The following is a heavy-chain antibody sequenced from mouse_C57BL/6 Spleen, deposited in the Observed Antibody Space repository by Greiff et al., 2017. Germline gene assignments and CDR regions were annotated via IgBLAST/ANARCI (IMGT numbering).Heavy chain of an antibody. D-gene: IGHD1-1*01. CDR2: IDPANGDT. V-gene: IGHV14-4*01. CDR1: GFNIKDDY. J-gene: IGHJ4*01. Sequence: VQLQQSGAELVRPGASVKLSCTASGFNIKDDYMHWVKQRPEQGLEWIGWIDPANGDTEYASKFQGKATITADTSSNTAYLQLSSLTSEDTAVYYGTTRDYGSSYGAMDYWGQGTSVTVSS. CDR3: TTRDYGSSYGAMDY.